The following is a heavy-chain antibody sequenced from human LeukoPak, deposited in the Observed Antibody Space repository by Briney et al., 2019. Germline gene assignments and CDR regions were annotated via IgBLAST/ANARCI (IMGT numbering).Heavy chain of an antibody. Sequence: GGSLRLSCAASGFTFSNYGMHWVRQAPGKGLEWVVVISHDGSNNNYADSVKGRFTISRDNSKNTLYLQMNSLREEDTALYYCARVESSGYWSLEYWGQGTLVAVSS. CDR2: ISHDGSNN. CDR1: GFTFSNYG. J-gene: IGHJ4*02. V-gene: IGHV3-30*03. D-gene: IGHD3-22*01. CDR3: ARVESSGYWSLEY.